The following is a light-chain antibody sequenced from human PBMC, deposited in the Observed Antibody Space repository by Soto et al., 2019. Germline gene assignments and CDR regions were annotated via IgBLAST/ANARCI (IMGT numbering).Light chain of an antibody. CDR2: EVN. Sequence: QSVLTQPPSVSGSPGQSVTISCTGTSSDVGSYNRLSWYQQPPGTAPKLIMYEVNTRPSGVPDRFSGSKSGSTASLTISGLQDEEEPDYYCSLYISGSTYVFGTGTKVTV. V-gene: IGLV2-18*01. J-gene: IGLJ1*01. CDR3: SLYISGSTYV. CDR1: SSDVGSYNR.